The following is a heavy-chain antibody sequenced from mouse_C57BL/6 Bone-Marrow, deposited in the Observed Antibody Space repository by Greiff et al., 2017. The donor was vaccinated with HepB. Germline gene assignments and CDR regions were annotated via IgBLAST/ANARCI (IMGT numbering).Heavy chain of an antibody. Sequence: VQLKESGPELVKPGASVKISCKASGYTFTDYYMNWVKQSHGKSLEWIGDINPNNGGTSYNQKFKGKATLTVDKSSSTAYMELRSLTSEDSAVYYCASLTSYYFDYWGQGTTLTVSS. CDR3: ASLTSYYFDY. D-gene: IGHD4-1*01. CDR2: INPNNGGT. J-gene: IGHJ2*01. V-gene: IGHV1-26*01. CDR1: GYTFTDYY.